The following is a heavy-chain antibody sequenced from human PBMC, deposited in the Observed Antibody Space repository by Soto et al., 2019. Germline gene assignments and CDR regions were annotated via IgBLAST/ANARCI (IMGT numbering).Heavy chain of an antibody. V-gene: IGHV1-69*01. J-gene: IGHJ4*02. CDR2: ILPIFGTA. CDR3: ARAENKEKIIYNWNDVRRFFDY. Sequence: QVQLVQSGAEVKKPGSSVKVSCKASGGTFSSYDISWVRQAPGQGLEWMGGILPIFGTANYAQKFQGSVTSTADESTRTAYMELSSLRSEDTAVYYCARAENKEKIIYNWNDVRRFFDYWGQGTLVTVSS. D-gene: IGHD1-20*01. CDR1: GGTFSSYD.